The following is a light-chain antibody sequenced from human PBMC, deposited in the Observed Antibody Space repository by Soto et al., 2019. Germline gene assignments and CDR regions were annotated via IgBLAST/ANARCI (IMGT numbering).Light chain of an antibody. CDR1: QSVGSY. Sequence: EIVLTQSPATLSLSPGDRATLSCRASQSVGSYLGWYQQRPGQAPRLLIYDASNRATGIPARFSGSGSGTDFTLTISSLEPEDVAVYCCQQRSDWPSTFGGGTKVEIK. V-gene: IGKV3-11*01. CDR2: DAS. J-gene: IGKJ4*01. CDR3: QQRSDWPST.